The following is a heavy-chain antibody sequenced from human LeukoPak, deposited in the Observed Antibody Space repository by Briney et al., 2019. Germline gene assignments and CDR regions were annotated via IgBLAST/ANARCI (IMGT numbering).Heavy chain of an antibody. CDR2: VYHTGRT. D-gene: IGHD2-2*01. CDR3: AMGHDQLLLHNWFDP. J-gene: IGHJ5*02. V-gene: IGHV4-59*11. Sequence: SETLSLTCTLSGGSLGVHYWSWIRQPPGKQLEWIGYVYHTGRTNYNPSLRSRVTMSVDAPKHRISLDLTSVTAADTAVYYCAMGHDQLLLHNWFDPWGQGIPVIVSS. CDR1: GGSLGVHY.